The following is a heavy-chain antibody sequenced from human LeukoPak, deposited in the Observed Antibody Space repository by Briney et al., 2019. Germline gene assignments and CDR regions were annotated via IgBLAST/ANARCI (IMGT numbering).Heavy chain of an antibody. Sequence: PGGSLRLSCAASGFTFSSYWMSWVRQAPGKGLGWVANIKQDGSEKYYVDSVKGRFTISRDNAKNSLYLQMNSLRAEDTAVCYCAGGALSSFDPNFDYWGQGTLVTVSS. CDR3: AGGALSSFDPNFDY. CDR2: IKQDGSEK. V-gene: IGHV3-7*01. J-gene: IGHJ4*02. CDR1: GFTFSSYW. D-gene: IGHD6-6*01.